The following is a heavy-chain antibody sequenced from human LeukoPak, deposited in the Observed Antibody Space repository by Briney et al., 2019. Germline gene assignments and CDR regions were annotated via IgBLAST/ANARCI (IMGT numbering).Heavy chain of an antibody. V-gene: IGHV3-73*01. CDR1: GFTFSASH. Sequence: GGSLRLSCAASGFTFSASHIHWVRQASGKGLEWVGRIRIKANDYATAYAASVRGRFTIFRDDSKNTAYLQMNNLKTEDTAVYYCTSDPWFGSSDYMDVWGKGTTVTVSS. D-gene: IGHD3-10*01. CDR3: TSDPWFGSSDYMDV. J-gene: IGHJ6*03. CDR2: IRIKANDYAT.